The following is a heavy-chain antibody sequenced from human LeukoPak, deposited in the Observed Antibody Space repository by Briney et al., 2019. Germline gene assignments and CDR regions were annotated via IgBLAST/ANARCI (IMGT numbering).Heavy chain of an antibody. CDR2: IDQSGGRN. Sequence: GGSLRLSCAASGFTFSRFWMNWVRQAPGRGLEWVANIDQSGGRNNYVDSVKGRFTISRDNAKKSLNLQMNSLTAEDTAVYYCATDPSDYETDAFDIWGQGTMVTVSS. CDR3: ATDPSDYETDAFDI. J-gene: IGHJ3*02. CDR1: GFTFSRFW. V-gene: IGHV3-7*01. D-gene: IGHD5-12*01.